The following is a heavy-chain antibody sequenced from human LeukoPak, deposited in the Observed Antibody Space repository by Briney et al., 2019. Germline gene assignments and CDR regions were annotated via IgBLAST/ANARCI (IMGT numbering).Heavy chain of an antibody. D-gene: IGHD2-8*01. CDR1: GGSISSGGYS. Sequence: SETLSLTCTVSGGSISSGGYSWSWIRQHPGKGLEWIGYIYYSGSTYYNPSLKSRVTISVDTSKNQFSLKLSSVTAADTAVYYCARDGVLPHWGQGTLVTVSS. CDR2: IYYSGST. J-gene: IGHJ4*02. CDR3: ARDGVLPH. V-gene: IGHV4-31*03.